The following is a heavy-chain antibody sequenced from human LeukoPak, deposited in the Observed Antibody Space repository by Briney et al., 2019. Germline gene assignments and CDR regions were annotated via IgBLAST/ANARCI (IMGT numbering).Heavy chain of an antibody. CDR3: ARDPSGKGSSWYRWFDP. D-gene: IGHD6-13*01. V-gene: IGHV6-1*01. CDR2: TYYRSKWYN. CDR1: GDSVSSNSAA. Sequence: SQTLSLTCANSGDSVSSNSAACNWIRQSPSRGLEWLGRTYYRSKWYNDYAVSVKSRITINPDTSKNQFSLQLTSVTPEDTAVYYCARDPSGKGSSWYRWFDPWGQGTLVTVSS. J-gene: IGHJ5*02.